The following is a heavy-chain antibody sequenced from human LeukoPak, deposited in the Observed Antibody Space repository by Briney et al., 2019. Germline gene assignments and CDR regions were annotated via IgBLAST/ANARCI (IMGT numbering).Heavy chain of an antibody. CDR2: IYTSGST. V-gene: IGHV4-61*02. J-gene: IGHJ4*02. CDR3: ARGIAAAGSDNYLDY. CDR1: GGSISSGSYY. D-gene: IGHD6-13*01. Sequence: SETLSLTCTVSGGSISSGSYYWSWIRQPAGKGLEWIGRIYTSGSTNYNPSLKSRVTISVDTSKNQFSLKLSSVTAADTAVYYCARGIAAAGSDNYLDYWGQGTLVTVSS.